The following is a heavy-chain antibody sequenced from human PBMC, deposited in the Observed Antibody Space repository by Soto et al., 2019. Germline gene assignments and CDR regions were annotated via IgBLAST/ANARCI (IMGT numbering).Heavy chain of an antibody. CDR3: ARGGVDIHISMAAPLDY. CDR2: IYHSGGT. Sequence: QLQLQESGSGLVKPSQTLSITCAVSGGSVSSGGYSWSWIRQPPGKGLESIGYIYHSGGTYYNPSLKSRVTISIDRSKNQFSLKLSSVTAADTAVYYCARGGVDIHISMAAPLDYWGQGTLVTVSS. V-gene: IGHV4-30-2*01. CDR1: GGSVSSGGYS. D-gene: IGHD3-10*01. J-gene: IGHJ4*02.